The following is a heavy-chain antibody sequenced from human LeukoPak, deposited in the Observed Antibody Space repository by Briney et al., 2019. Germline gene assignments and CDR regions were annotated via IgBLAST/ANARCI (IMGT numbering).Heavy chain of an antibody. V-gene: IGHV3-9*01. Sequence: GGSLRLSCAASGFTFDDYAMHWVRQAPGKGLEWVSGISWNSGSIGYADSVKGRFTISRGNAKNSLYLQMNSLRAEDTAVYYCAREYYYDSSGYSLWGAFDIWGQGTMVTVSS. CDR2: ISWNSGSI. CDR1: GFTFDDYA. D-gene: IGHD3-22*01. J-gene: IGHJ3*02. CDR3: AREYYYDSSGYSLWGAFDI.